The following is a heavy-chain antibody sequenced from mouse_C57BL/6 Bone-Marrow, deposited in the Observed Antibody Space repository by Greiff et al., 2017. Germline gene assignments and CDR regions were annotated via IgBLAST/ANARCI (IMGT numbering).Heavy chain of an antibody. V-gene: IGHV1S132*01. CDR2: IYPGTGST. Sequence: QFQLQQSGAELVRPGASVKLSCKTSGYIFTSYWIHWVKQRSGQGLEWIARIYPGTGSTYYNENFKDKATLTADKSSSTAYMQLRILKSEDSAVYFCARIDYGGGPMDYWGQGTSVTVSS. D-gene: IGHD2-4*01. CDR1: GYIFTSYW. CDR3: ARIDYGGGPMDY. J-gene: IGHJ4*01.